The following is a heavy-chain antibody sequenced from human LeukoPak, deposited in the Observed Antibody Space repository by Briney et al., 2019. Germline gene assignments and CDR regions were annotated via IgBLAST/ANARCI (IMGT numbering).Heavy chain of an antibody. CDR3: ARVGPHVVVTAYNWFDP. D-gene: IGHD2-21*02. J-gene: IGHJ5*02. V-gene: IGHV1-2*02. CDR1: GYTFTDYY. Sequence: GASVKVSCKASGYTFTDYYMHWVRQAPGQGLEWMGWINPNSGVTNYAQNFQGRVTMTRDMSIGTAYMELTSLRSDDTAVYYCARVGPHVVVTAYNWFDPWGQGTLVTVSS. CDR2: INPNSGVT.